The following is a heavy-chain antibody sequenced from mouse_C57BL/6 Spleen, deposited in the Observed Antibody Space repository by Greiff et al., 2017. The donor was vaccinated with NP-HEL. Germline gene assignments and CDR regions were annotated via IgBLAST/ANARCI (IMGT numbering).Heavy chain of an antibody. CDR1: GYAFSSSW. CDR3: ASNYEFAY. J-gene: IGHJ3*01. CDR2: IYPGDGDT. Sequence: QVQLQQSGPELVKPGASVKISCKASGYAFSSSWMNWVKQRPGKGLEWIGRIYPGDGDTNYNGKFKGKATLTADKSSSTAYMQLSSLTSEDSAVYFCASNYEFAYWGKGTLVTVSA. V-gene: IGHV1-82*01. D-gene: IGHD2-1*01.